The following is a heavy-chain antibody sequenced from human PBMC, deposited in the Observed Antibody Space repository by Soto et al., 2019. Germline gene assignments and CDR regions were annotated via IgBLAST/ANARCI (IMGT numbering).Heavy chain of an antibody. V-gene: IGHV4-28*01. CDR1: GYSISSSNW. Sequence: SETLSLTCAVSGYSISSSNWWGWIRQPPGKGLEWIGYIYYSGTTYYNPSLKSQVTMSVDTSKNQFSLKLTSVTAVDTAVYYCARREIQGPIDYWGQGTLVTVSS. CDR2: IYYSGTT. CDR3: ARREIQGPIDY. D-gene: IGHD1-26*01. J-gene: IGHJ4*02.